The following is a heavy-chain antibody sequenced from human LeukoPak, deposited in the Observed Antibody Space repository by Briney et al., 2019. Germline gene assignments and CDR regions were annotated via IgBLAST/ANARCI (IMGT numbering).Heavy chain of an antibody. D-gene: IGHD5-24*01. V-gene: IGHV4-39*01. Sequence: SETLSLTCTVSGGSTSSSSYYWGWIRQPPGKGLEWIGSIYYSGSTYYNPSLKSRVTISVDTSKNQFSLKLGSVTAADTAVYYCARLPNYYYSYMDVWGKGTTVTVSS. J-gene: IGHJ6*03. CDR2: IYYSGST. CDR1: GGSTSSSSYY. CDR3: ARLPNYYYSYMDV.